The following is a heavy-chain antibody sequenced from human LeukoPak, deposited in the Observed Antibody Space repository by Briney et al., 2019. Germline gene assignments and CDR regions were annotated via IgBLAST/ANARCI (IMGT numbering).Heavy chain of an antibody. Sequence: PSETLSLTCTDSGGSIFIYYGSWIRQPPGKGLEWIGYIYYSGSTNYNPSLKSRVTISVDTSKNQFSLKLSSVTAAETAVYYCARDRGSCSGGSCYTYYCYGMDFWGQGTTVTVSS. V-gene: IGHV4-59*01. CDR3: ARDRGSCSGGSCYTYYCYGMDF. CDR1: GGSIFIYY. J-gene: IGHJ6*02. D-gene: IGHD2-15*01. CDR2: IYYSGST.